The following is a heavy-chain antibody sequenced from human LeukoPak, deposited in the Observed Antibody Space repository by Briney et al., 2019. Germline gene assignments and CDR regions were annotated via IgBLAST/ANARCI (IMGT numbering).Heavy chain of an antibody. Sequence: SETLSLTCTVSGGSISSYYWSWIRQPAGKGLEWIGRIYTSGSTNYNPSLKSRVTMSVDTSKNQFSLKLSSVTAADTAVYYCAREVNMVRGVIITKYYYYYMDVWGKGTTVTVSS. CDR2: IYTSGST. CDR3: AREVNMVRGVIITKYYYYYMDV. D-gene: IGHD3-10*01. CDR1: GGSISSYY. V-gene: IGHV4-4*07. J-gene: IGHJ6*03.